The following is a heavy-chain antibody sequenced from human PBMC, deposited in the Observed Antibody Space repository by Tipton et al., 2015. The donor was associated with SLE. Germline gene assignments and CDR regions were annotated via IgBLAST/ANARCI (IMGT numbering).Heavy chain of an antibody. V-gene: IGHV4-34*01. CDR3: ARGGGDGVPEAFDI. J-gene: IGHJ3*02. CDR1: GGSFSGYF. CDR2: INHSGST. D-gene: IGHD2-8*01. Sequence: LVQSSETLSLTCAVYGGSFSGYFWSWIRQPPGKGLEWIGEINHSGSTNYNPSLKSRVTISVDTSKNQLSLKLSSVTAADTAVYYCARGGGDGVPEAFDIWGQGTMVTVSS.